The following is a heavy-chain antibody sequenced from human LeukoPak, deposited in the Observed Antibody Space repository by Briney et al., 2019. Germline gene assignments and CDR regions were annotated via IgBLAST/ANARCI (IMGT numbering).Heavy chain of an antibody. CDR1: GGSISSYY. D-gene: IGHD6-19*01. Sequence: SETLSLTCTVSGGSISSYYWSWIRQPAGKGLEWIGHIYTSGSTNYNPSLKSRVTMSVDTSKNQFSLKLSSVTAADTAVYYCASTPGRIVWQWLDNYYYYGMDVWGQGTTVTVSS. CDR2: IYTSGST. CDR3: ASTPGRIVWQWLDNYYYYGMDV. J-gene: IGHJ6*02. V-gene: IGHV4-4*07.